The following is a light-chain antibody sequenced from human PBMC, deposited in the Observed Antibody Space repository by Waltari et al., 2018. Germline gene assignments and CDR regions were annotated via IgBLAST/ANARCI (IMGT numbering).Light chain of an antibody. CDR1: QSINNN. CDR3: QQYSKWPLT. J-gene: IGKJ4*01. CDR2: AAS. Sequence: EIVMAQSPATLSVSPGERATLSCRASQSINNNLAWYQQKPGQAPRLLIYAASTRATGIPARFSGSWSGTEFTLTISSMQSEDFAVDHCQQYSKWPLTFGEGTKVEIK. V-gene: IGKV3-15*01.